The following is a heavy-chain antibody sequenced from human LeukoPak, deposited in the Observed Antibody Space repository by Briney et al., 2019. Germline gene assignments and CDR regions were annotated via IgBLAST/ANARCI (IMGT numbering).Heavy chain of an antibody. J-gene: IGHJ4*02. V-gene: IGHV3-23*01. CDR3: ANGYSGYDQPFDY. CDR1: GFTVSIYA. CDR2: ISGSGGST. D-gene: IGHD5-12*01. Sequence: PGWSLRLSCTASGFTVSIYAMSLFRQAPGLGLLWFSAISGSGGSTYYADSVKGRFTISRDNSKNTLYLQMNSLRAEDTAVYYCANGYSGYDQPFDYWGQGTLVTVSS.